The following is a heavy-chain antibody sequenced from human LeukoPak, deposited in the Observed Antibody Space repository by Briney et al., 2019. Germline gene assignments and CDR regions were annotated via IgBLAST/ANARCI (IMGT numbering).Heavy chain of an antibody. CDR1: GFTFSNAW. CDR3: TTDLPFGGDGYDWFDP. Sequence: GGSLRLSCAASGFTFSNAWMSWVRQAPGKGLEWVGRIKSKTDGGTTDYAAPVKGRFTISRDDSKNTLYLQMNSLKTEDTAVYYCTTDLPFGGDGYDWFDPWGQGTLVTVSS. J-gene: IGHJ5*02. D-gene: IGHD2-21*01. V-gene: IGHV3-15*01. CDR2: IKSKTDGGTT.